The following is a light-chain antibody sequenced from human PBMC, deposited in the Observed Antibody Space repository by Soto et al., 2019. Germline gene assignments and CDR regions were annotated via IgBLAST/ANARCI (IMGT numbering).Light chain of an antibody. Sequence: IQITQSPSTLSASVRDRVTITCRASQTISSWLAWFQQRPGKVPNLLIYRASILHSGVPSRFSGSGSGTEFTLTISTLQPDDFATYYCQQYKTYRTFGQGTKVDI. J-gene: IGKJ1*01. CDR1: QTISSW. CDR2: RAS. CDR3: QQYKTYRT. V-gene: IGKV1-5*03.